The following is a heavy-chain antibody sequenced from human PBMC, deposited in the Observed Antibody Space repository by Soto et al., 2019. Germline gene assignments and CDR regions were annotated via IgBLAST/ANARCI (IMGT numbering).Heavy chain of an antibody. CDR3: ARGGDSYGYYYYYGMDG. J-gene: IGHJ6*02. D-gene: IGHD5-18*01. CDR2: IYYSGST. V-gene: IGHV4-59*01. CDR1: GGSISSYY. Sequence: SETLSLTCTVSGGSISSYYWSWIRQPPGKGLEWIGYIYYSGSTNYNPSLKSRVTISVDTSKNQFSLKLSSVTAADTAVYYCARGGDSYGYYYYYGMDGWGQGTTVPVSS.